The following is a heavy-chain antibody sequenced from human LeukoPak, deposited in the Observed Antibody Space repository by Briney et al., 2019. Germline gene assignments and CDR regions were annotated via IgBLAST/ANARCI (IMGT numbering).Heavy chain of an antibody. J-gene: IGHJ4*02. Sequence: CGPTVINPTQTLTLTCTFSQFSLTTSAVGVGWIRQPPGKALEWLALINWNDDKFYSPSLKSRLTITKDTSKNQVVLTMTNMDPVDTATYYCAHRSGVPGALYFAYWGQGTLDTVSS. CDR1: QFSLTTSAVG. D-gene: IGHD6-19*01. CDR3: AHRSGVPGALYFAY. CDR2: INWNDDK. V-gene: IGHV2-5*01.